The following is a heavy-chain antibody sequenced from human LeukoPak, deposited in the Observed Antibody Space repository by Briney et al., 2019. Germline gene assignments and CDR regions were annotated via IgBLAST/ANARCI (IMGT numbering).Heavy chain of an antibody. D-gene: IGHD2-15*01. CDR1: GYTFTSYD. Sequence: ASVKVSCKASGYTFTSYDINWVRQATGQGLEWMGWMNPNSGNTGYAQKFQGRVTMTRNTSISTAYMELSSLGSEDTAVYYCARGDEAYCSGGSCYPSYWGQGTLVTVSS. CDR3: ARGDEAYCSGGSCYPSY. J-gene: IGHJ4*02. V-gene: IGHV1-8*01. CDR2: MNPNSGNT.